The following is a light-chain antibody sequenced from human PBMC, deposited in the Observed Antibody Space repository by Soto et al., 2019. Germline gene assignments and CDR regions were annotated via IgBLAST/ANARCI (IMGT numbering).Light chain of an antibody. CDR3: QQYYSSPLT. Sequence: DIVMTQSPDSLAVSLGERATINCKSSQSVLYNSNNKNYLAWYQQKVGQPPRLLIYWASTRESGVPDRFSGSGSGTDFTLTISSLQAEDVALYYCQQYYSSPLTCGGGTRVEIK. V-gene: IGKV4-1*01. J-gene: IGKJ4*01. CDR1: QSVLYNSNNKNY. CDR2: WAS.